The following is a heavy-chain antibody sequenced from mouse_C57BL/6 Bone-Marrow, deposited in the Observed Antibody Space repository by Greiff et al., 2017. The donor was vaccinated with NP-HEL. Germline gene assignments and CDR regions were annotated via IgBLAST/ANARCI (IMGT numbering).Heavy chain of an antibody. V-gene: IGHV10-1*01. Sequence: EVQLVESGGGLVQPKGPLKLSCAASGFSFNTYAMNWVRQAPGKGLEWVARIRSKSNNYATYYADSVKDRFTISRDDSESMLYLQMNNLKTEDTAMYYCVRQGTGDGAWFAYWGQGTLVTVSA. CDR1: GFSFNTYA. CDR2: IRSKSNNYAT. CDR3: VRQGTGDGAWFAY. D-gene: IGHD3-3*01. J-gene: IGHJ3*01.